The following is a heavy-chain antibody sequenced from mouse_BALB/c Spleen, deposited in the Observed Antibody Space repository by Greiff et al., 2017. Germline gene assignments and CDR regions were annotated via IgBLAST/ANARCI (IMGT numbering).Heavy chain of an antibody. D-gene: IGHD1-1*01. V-gene: IGHV1-54*01. J-gene: IGHJ4*01. Sequence: VQLQQSGAELVRPGTSVKVSCKASGYAFTNYLLEWVKQRPGQGLEWIGVINPGSGGTNYNEKFKGKATLTADKSSSTAYMQLSSLTSDDSAVYFCARGDGRDAMDYWGQGTSDTVSS. CDR1: GYAFTNYL. CDR3: ARGDGRDAMDY. CDR2: INPGSGGT.